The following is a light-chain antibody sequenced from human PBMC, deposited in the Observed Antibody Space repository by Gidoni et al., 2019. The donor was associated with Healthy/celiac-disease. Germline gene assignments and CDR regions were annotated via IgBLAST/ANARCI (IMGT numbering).Light chain of an antibody. Sequence: ELVMTQSPATLSVSPGERATLSCRASQIVSSNLAWYQQKPGQAPRLLIYGASTRATGIPARFSGSGSGTEFTLTISSLQSEDFAVYYCQQYNNWPLFGQGTKVEIK. CDR2: GAS. V-gene: IGKV3-15*01. CDR1: QIVSSN. CDR3: QQYNNWPL. J-gene: IGKJ1*01.